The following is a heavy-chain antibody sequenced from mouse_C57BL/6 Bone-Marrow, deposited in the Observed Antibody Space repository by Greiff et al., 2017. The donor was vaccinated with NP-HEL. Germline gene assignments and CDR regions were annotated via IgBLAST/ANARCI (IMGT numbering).Heavy chain of an antibody. J-gene: IGHJ4*01. CDR3: TRERWSYAMDY. V-gene: IGHV1-15*01. CDR2: IDPETGGT. Sequence: VQRVESGAELVRPGASVTLSCKASGYTFTDYEMPWVKQTPVHGLEWIGAIDPETGGTAYNQKFKGKAILTADKSSSTAYMELRSLTSEDSAVYYCTRERWSYAMDYWGQGTSVTVSS. D-gene: IGHD2-3*01. CDR1: GYTFTDYE.